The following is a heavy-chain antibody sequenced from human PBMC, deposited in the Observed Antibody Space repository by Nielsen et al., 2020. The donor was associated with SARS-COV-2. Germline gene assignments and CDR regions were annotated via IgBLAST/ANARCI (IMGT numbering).Heavy chain of an antibody. Sequence: SGPTLVKPTETLTLTCTVSGFSLSNARMGVSWIRQPPGKALEWLAHIFSNDEKSYSTSLKSRLTISKDTSKSQVVLTMTNMDPVDTATYYCARIRAIAAAGPAYWYFDLWGRGTLVTVSS. CDR2: IFSNDEK. CDR1: GFSLSNARMG. J-gene: IGHJ2*01. D-gene: IGHD6-13*01. V-gene: IGHV2-26*01. CDR3: ARIRAIAAAGPAYWYFDL.